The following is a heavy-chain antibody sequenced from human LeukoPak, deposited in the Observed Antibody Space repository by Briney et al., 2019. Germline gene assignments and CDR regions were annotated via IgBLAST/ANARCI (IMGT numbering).Heavy chain of an antibody. V-gene: IGHV4-4*07. CDR3: ARDVLTAAPGYYYMDV. J-gene: IGHJ6*03. CDR1: GGSIRSY. CDR2: IYGSGST. D-gene: IGHD6-13*01. Sequence: SETLSLTCTVSGGSIRSYWSWIRQPAGKGLEWIGRIYGSGSTYYNPSLKSRVTISVDTSKNQFSLKLSSVTAADTAVYYCARDVLTAAPGYYYMDVWGKGTTVTVSS.